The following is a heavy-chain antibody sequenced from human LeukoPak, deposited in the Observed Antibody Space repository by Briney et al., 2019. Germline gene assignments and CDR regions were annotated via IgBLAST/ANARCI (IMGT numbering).Heavy chain of an antibody. D-gene: IGHD3-10*01. CDR1: GYTFTGYY. J-gene: IGHJ6*02. CDR2: INPNSGGT. Sequence: ASVRVSCKASGYTFTGYYMHWVRQAPGQGVEWMGWINPNSGGTNYAQKFQGRVTMTRDTSISTAYMELSRLRSDDTAVYYCARDRGYGSGSYYYYYGMDVWGQGTTVTVSS. CDR3: ARDRGYGSGSYYYYYGMDV. V-gene: IGHV1-2*02.